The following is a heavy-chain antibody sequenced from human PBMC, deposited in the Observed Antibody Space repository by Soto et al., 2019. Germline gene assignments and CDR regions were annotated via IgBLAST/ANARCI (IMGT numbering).Heavy chain of an antibody. CDR1: GFTFSSYA. Sequence: GGSLRLSCAASGFTFSSYAMSWVRQAPGKGLEWVSAISGSGGSTYYADSVKGRFTISRDNSKNTLYLQMNSLSAEDTAVYYCAKVDAIFGVVIMRGAFDYWGQGTLVTVSS. J-gene: IGHJ4*02. D-gene: IGHD3-3*01. CDR3: AKVDAIFGVVIMRGAFDY. V-gene: IGHV3-23*01. CDR2: ISGSGGST.